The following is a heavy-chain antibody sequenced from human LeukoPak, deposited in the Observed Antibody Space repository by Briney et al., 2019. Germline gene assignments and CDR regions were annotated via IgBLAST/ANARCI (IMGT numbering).Heavy chain of an antibody. J-gene: IGHJ4*02. Sequence: ASVKVSCKVSGYTLTELSMHWVRQAPGKGLEWMGGFDPEDGETIYAQKFKGRVTMTEDRSTDTAYMEVSRLRSEDTAVYYCATGTYYYDSSRYYVLDYWGQGTLVTVSS. V-gene: IGHV1-24*01. CDR1: GYTLTELS. D-gene: IGHD3-22*01. CDR2: FDPEDGET. CDR3: ATGTYYYDSSRYYVLDY.